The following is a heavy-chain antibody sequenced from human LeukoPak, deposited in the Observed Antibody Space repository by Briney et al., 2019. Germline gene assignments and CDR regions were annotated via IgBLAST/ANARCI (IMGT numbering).Heavy chain of an antibody. CDR2: INHSGST. V-gene: IGHV4-34*01. J-gene: IGHJ6*02. D-gene: IGHD4-17*01. Sequence: SETLSLTCAVYGGSFSVYYWSWIRQPPGKGLEWIGEINHSGSTNYNPSLKSRVTISVDTSKNQFSLKLSSVTAADTAAYYCARFPTTVTTDYYYGMDVWGQGTTVTVSS. CDR1: GGSFSVYY. CDR3: ARFPTTVTTDYYYGMDV.